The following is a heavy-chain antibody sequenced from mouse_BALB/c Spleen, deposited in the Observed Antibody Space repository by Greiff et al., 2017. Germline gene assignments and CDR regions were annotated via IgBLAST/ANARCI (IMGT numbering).Heavy chain of an antibody. CDR2: ISDGGSYT. V-gene: IGHV5-4*02. CDR1: GFTFSDYY. CDR3: ARAPYGSSFDY. Sequence: EVQGVESGGGLVKPGGSLKLSCAASGFTFSDYYMYWVRQTPEKRLEWVATISDGGSYTYYPDSVKGRFTISRDNAKNNLYLQMSSLKSEDTAMYYCARAPYGSSFDYWGQGTTLTVSS. J-gene: IGHJ2*01. D-gene: IGHD1-1*01.